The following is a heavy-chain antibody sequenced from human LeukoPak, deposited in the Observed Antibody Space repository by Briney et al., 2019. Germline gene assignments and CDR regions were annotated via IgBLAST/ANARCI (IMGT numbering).Heavy chain of an antibody. CDR1: GYTFTGYY. V-gene: IGHV1-2*06. CDR3: ARGSSSSTYFYYGVDV. D-gene: IGHD6-6*01. CDR2: VNPNSGDT. J-gene: IGHJ6*02. Sequence: GASVKVSCKASGYTFTGYYIHWVRQAPGQGLEWMGRVNPNSGDTDYAQKFQGRVTMTRDTSISTAYMELSRLRSDDTTIYYCARGSSSSTYFYYGVDVWGQGTTVIVSS.